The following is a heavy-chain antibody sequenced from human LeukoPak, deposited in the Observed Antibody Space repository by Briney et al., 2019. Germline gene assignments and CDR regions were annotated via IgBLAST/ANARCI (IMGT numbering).Heavy chain of an antibody. CDR2: IYHSGST. J-gene: IGHJ4*02. Sequence: SETLSLTCTVSGYSISSGYYWGWIRQPPGKGLEWIGSIYHSGSTYYNPSLKSRVTISVDTSKNQFSLKLSSVTAADTAVYYCARTTVVNNYFDYWGQGTLVTVSS. D-gene: IGHD4-23*01. CDR1: GYSISSGYY. CDR3: ARTTVVNNYFDY. V-gene: IGHV4-38-2*02.